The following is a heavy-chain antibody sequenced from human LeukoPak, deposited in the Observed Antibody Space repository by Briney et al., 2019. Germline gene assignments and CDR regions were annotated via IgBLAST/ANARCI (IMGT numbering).Heavy chain of an antibody. CDR1: GFTLSTYW. D-gene: IGHD6-25*01. Sequence: PGGSLRLSCAATGFTLSTYWMHWVRQAPGWRLVWFSFFNTDGHNTNYAESVKGRFTISRDNAKNTLYLQMNSLRVEDTAVYFCVRQRQNYFDYWGQGTLVTVSS. CDR3: VRQRQNYFDY. V-gene: IGHV3-74*01. CDR2: FNTDGHNT. J-gene: IGHJ4*02.